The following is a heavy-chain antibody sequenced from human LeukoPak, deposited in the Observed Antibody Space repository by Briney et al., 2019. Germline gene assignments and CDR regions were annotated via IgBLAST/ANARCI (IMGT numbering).Heavy chain of an antibody. CDR2: ISGSGGST. J-gene: IGHJ6*02. CDR1: GFTFSGYA. CDR3: AKDRERDTAMAYSPYYYYYYGMDV. V-gene: IGHV3-23*01. Sequence: GGSLRLSCAASGFTFSGYAMSWVRQAPGEGREWVSAISGSGGSTYYADSVKGRFTISRDNSKNTLYLQINSLRAEDTAVYYCAKDRERDTAMAYSPYYYYYYGMDVWGQGTTVTVSS. D-gene: IGHD5-18*01.